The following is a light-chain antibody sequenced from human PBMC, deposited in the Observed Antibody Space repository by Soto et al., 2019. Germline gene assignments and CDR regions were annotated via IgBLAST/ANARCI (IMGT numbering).Light chain of an antibody. Sequence: EVVVTQSPGTLSLSPGERATLSCRASQSVSSSYLAWYQQKPGQAPRLLIYGASSRATGIPDRFSGSGSGTDFTLTISRLEPEDFAVYYCQQYGSSLGITFGQGTRLEIK. CDR1: QSVSSSY. CDR2: GAS. J-gene: IGKJ5*01. V-gene: IGKV3-20*01. CDR3: QQYGSSLGIT.